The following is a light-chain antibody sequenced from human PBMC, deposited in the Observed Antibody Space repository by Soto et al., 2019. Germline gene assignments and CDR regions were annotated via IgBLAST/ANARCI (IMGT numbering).Light chain of an antibody. Sequence: VMTKKKDTLSVSPGERATLSCRASQSVSSNLAWYQQKPGQAPRLLIYGASTRATGIPDRFSGSGSGTEFTLTISSLQSEDFAVYYCQQYNNWPRTFGQGSIVDIK. CDR1: QSVSSN. V-gene: IGKV3-15*01. CDR2: GAS. J-gene: IGKJ1*01. CDR3: QQYNNWPRT.